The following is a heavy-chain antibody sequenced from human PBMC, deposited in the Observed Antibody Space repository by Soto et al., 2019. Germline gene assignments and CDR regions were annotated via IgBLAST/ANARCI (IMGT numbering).Heavy chain of an antibody. J-gene: IGHJ6*02. CDR3: AREAGEDTYYYYGMDV. CDR1: GYIFTSYY. CDR2: ISAYNGSR. D-gene: IGHD3-10*01. V-gene: IGHV1-18*04. Sequence: ASVKVSCKASGYIFTSYYIHWVRQAPGQGLEWMGWISAYNGSRNYAQRLQGRVTMTRDTSTSTAYMELRSLRSDDTAVYYCAREAGEDTYYYYGMDVWGQGTTVTVSS.